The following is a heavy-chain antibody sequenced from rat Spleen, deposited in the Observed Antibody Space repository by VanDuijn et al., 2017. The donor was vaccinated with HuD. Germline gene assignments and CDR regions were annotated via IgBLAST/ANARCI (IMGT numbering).Heavy chain of an antibody. D-gene: IGHD1-7*01. J-gene: IGHJ1*01. CDR1: GFSLTTNS. CDR3: AREGTTGMDWYFDF. CDR2: IWGNGNT. V-gene: IGHV2S54*01. Sequence: QVQLKESGPGLVQPSQTLSLTCTVSGFSLTTNSVHGVRQPPGKGLERMGGIWGNGNTDYNSALKSRLSISRDTSKSQVFLKMNSLQTEDIATYYCAREGTTGMDWYFDFWGPGTMVTVSS.